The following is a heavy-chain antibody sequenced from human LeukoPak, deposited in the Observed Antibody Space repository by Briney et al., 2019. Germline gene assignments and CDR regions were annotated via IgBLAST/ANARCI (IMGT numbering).Heavy chain of an antibody. CDR2: INTDGSHT. J-gene: IGHJ3*02. V-gene: IGHV3-74*01. Sequence: GGSLRLSCAASGFTFSSYWMHWVRQAPGKGLVWVSRINTDGSHTNYADSVKGRFTFSRDNAKNTLYLQMNSLRAEDTALYHCARGSDAFDIWGQGTMVTVSS. CDR1: GFTFSSYW. CDR3: ARGSDAFDI.